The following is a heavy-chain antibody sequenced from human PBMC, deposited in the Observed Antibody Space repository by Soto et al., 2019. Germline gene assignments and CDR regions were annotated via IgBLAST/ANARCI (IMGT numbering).Heavy chain of an antibody. Sequence: GGSLRLSCAASGFTFSSYAMHWVRQAPGKGLEWVAAISYDGSNKYYADSVKGRFTISRDNSKNTLYLQMNSLRAEDTAVYYCAREAPSVVATKPIAAAAFDIWGQGTMVTVSS. J-gene: IGHJ3*02. D-gene: IGHD5-12*01. CDR3: AREAPSVVATKPIAAAAFDI. CDR2: ISYDGSNK. CDR1: GFTFSSYA. V-gene: IGHV3-30*04.